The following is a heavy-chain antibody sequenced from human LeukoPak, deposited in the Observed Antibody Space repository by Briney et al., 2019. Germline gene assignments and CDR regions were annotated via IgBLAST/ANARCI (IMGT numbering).Heavy chain of an antibody. J-gene: IGHJ4*02. CDR1: GFTFSSYG. V-gene: IGHV3-30*02. CDR3: AKVGYALGYGSGRSDLPDSQVDY. Sequence: GGSLRLSCAASGFTFSSYGMHWVRQAPGKGLEWVAFIRYDGSNKYYADSVKGRFTISRDNSKNTLYLQMNSLRAEDTAVYYCAKVGYALGYGSGRSDLPDSQVDYWGQGTLVTVSS. D-gene: IGHD6-19*01. CDR2: IRYDGSNK.